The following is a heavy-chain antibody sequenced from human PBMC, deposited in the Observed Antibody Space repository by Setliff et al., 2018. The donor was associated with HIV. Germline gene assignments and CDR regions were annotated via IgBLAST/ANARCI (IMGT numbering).Heavy chain of an antibody. CDR3: ASARIPTGGTSTSFDF. J-gene: IGHJ4*02. D-gene: IGHD1-1*01. CDR1: EFTLSGYS. V-gene: IGHV3-23*01. CDR2: IDPSGSRI. Sequence: LRLSCAASEFTLSGYSMIWVRQVPGKGLEWVSAIDPSGSRIFYSDSVKGRFTISRDNSKNTLYLQMNSLTAEDTAVYYCASARIPTGGTSTSFDFWGQGALVTVSS.